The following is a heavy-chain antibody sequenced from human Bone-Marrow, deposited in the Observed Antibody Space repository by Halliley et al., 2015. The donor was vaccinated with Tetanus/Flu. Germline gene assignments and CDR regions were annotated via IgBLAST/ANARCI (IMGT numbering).Heavy chain of an antibody. J-gene: IGHJ4*02. D-gene: IGHD3-22*01. V-gene: IGHV4-59*09. CDR3: ARGPYYYDSSAYYPGPSYFDY. Sequence: GSTKYNPSLKGRVIISVDTSKNQISLKLSSVTTADTAVYHCARGPYYYDSSAYYPGPSYFDYWGRGTLVTVSS. CDR2: GST.